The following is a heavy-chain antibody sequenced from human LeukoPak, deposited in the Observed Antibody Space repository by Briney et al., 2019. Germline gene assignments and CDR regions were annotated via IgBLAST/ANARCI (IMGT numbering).Heavy chain of an antibody. CDR3: ARDSAMGERGFDY. J-gene: IGHJ4*02. V-gene: IGHV4-4*02. Sequence: PSGTLSLTCAVSGGSLSSSNWWSWVRQPPGKGLEWIGEIYHGGSTNYNPSPKSRVTISVDKSKNQFSLKLSAVTAADTAVYYCARDSAMGERGFDYWGQGTLVTVSS. D-gene: IGHD3-16*01. CDR1: GGSLSSSNW. CDR2: IYHGGST.